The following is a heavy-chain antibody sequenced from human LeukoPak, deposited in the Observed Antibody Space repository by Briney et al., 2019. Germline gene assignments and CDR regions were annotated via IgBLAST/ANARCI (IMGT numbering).Heavy chain of an antibody. CDR1: GYTFTGYY. CDR2: INPNSGGT. V-gene: IGHV1-2*02. J-gene: IGHJ4*02. CDR3: ARDYYDSSGTGGY. D-gene: IGHD3-22*01. Sequence: GASVKVSCKASGYTFTGYYMHWVRQAPGQGLEWMGWINPNSGGTNYAQKFQGRVTMTRDTSISTAYMELSRLRSDDTAVYYCARDYYDSSGTGGYWGQGTLVTVSS.